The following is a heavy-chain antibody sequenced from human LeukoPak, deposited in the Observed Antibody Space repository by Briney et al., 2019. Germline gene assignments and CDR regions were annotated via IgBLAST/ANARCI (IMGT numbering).Heavy chain of an antibody. V-gene: IGHV1-2*02. CDR3: ARQKVYGITEAGPAISYYYYYMDV. J-gene: IGHJ6*03. CDR1: GYTFTGYY. Sequence: GASVKVSCKASGYTFTGYYMHWVRQAPGQGLEWMGWINPNSGGTNYAQKFQGRVTMTRDTSISTAYMELSRLRSDDTAMYYCARQKVYGITEAGPAISYYYYYMDVWGKGTTVTISS. D-gene: IGHD6-13*01. CDR2: INPNSGGT.